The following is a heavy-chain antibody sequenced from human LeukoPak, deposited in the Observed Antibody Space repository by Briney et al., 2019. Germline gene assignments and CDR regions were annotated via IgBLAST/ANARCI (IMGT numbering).Heavy chain of an antibody. V-gene: IGHV3-7*03. CDR1: GFTFSSYW. CDR2: IKQDGSEK. D-gene: IGHD3-3*01. J-gene: IGHJ4*02. CDR3: ARWARDFWSGYRFDY. Sequence: GGSLRLSCAASGFTFSSYWMSWVRQAPGKGLEWVANIKQDGSEKYYVDSVKGRFTISRDNAKNSLYLQMNSLRAEDTAVYYCARWARDFWSGYRFDYWGQGTLVTVSS.